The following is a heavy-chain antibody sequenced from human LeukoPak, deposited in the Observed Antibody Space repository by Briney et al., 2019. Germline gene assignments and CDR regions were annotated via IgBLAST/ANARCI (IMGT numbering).Heavy chain of an antibody. J-gene: IGHJ4*02. CDR1: GGSFSGYY. CDR2: INHSGST. CDR3: ARGRPYDCVWGSYRYAFDY. Sequence: SETLSLTCAVYGGSFSGYYWSWIRQPPGKGLEWIGEINHSGSTNYNPSLKSRVTISVDTSKNQFSLKLSSVTAADTAVYYCARGRPYDCVWGSYRYAFDYWGQGTLVTVSS. D-gene: IGHD3-16*02. V-gene: IGHV4-34*01.